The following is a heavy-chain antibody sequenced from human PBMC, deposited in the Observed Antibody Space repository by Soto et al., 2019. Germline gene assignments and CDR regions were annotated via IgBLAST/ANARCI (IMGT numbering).Heavy chain of an antibody. V-gene: IGHV4-61*01. Sequence: PSETLSLAGTVSVGSFSNDTFYWSWIRQPPGKGLEWIGYVHSSGITNYNPSRKRRVTISVDTSRNQFSLRLSSVTAADTAVYYCARGLTMGQLPSHFDHWGQGTLVTVSS. D-gene: IGHD3-16*01. CDR2: VHSSGIT. CDR1: VGSFSNDTFY. CDR3: ARGLTMGQLPSHFDH. J-gene: IGHJ5*02.